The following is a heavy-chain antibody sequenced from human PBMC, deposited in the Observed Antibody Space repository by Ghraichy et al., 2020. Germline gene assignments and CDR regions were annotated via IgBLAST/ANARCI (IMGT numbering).Heavy chain of an antibody. Sequence: SVKVSCKASGGTFSSYAISWVRQAPGQGLEWMGRIIPILGIANYAQKFQGRVTITADKSTSTAYMELSSLRSEDTAVYYCARATREMYSSGWYLEALGLDYWGQGTLVTVSS. D-gene: IGHD6-19*01. CDR1: GGTFSSYA. CDR2: IIPILGIA. V-gene: IGHV1-69*04. J-gene: IGHJ4*02. CDR3: ARATREMYSSGWYLEALGLDY.